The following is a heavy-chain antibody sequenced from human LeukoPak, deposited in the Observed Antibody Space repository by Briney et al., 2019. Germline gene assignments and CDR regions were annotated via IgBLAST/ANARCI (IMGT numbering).Heavy chain of an antibody. Sequence: EASVKVSCKASGYTFTGYYMHWVRQAPGQGLEWMGWINPNSGGTIYAQKFQGRVTMTRDTSISTAYMELSRLRSDDTAVYYCARVHDVLTGYSNWGQGTLVTVSS. V-gene: IGHV1-2*02. J-gene: IGHJ4*02. CDR1: GYTFTGYY. D-gene: IGHD3-9*01. CDR2: INPNSGGT. CDR3: ARVHDVLTGYSN.